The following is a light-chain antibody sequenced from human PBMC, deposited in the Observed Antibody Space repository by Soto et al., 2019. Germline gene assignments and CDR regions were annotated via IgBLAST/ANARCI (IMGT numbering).Light chain of an antibody. Sequence: QPVLTQPASVSGSPGQSITISCTGTSSDVGAYNYDSWYQQYPGEAPKILIYDFSHRPAGVSNRFSCFTSGNTASLPFSALQTQDEADYYCSSYTSATIYVFGTGTKVPAL. CDR1: SSDVGAYNY. J-gene: IGLJ1*01. CDR3: SSYTSATIYV. V-gene: IGLV2-14*01. CDR2: DFS.